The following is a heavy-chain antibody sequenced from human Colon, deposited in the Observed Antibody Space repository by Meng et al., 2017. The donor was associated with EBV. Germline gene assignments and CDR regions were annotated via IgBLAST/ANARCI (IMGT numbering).Heavy chain of an antibody. V-gene: IGHV4-34*01. Sequence: QVQLRQWGAGLLKPSEPLSRSCAVYGGSFRDYYWTWIRHPPGKGLEWIGEIDHRGNTKYNPSLKSRVTISLDTSKKQFSLKVSSVTAADSAVYYCARRGPSGNFSPWSQGALVTVPS. J-gene: IGHJ5*02. D-gene: IGHD3-10*01. CDR2: IDHRGNT. CDR3: ARRGPSGNFSP. CDR1: GGSFRDYY.